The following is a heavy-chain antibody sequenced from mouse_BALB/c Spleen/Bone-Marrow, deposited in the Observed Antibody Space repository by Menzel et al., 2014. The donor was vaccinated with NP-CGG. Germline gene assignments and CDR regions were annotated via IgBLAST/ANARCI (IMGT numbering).Heavy chain of an antibody. V-gene: IGHV1-69*02. CDR3: ARSRGLYAYWYFDV. Sequence: QLQQSGAELVKPGASVMLSCKASGYNFTSYWMNWVKQRPGQGLEWIGEIDPTDNYINYNQKVKDKGTLTVDKSSSTAYMQLSSLTSEDSAVYYCARSRGLYAYWYFDVWGAGPPVTVSS. D-gene: IGHD1-3*01. J-gene: IGHJ1*01. CDR2: IDPTDNYI. CDR1: GYNFTSYW.